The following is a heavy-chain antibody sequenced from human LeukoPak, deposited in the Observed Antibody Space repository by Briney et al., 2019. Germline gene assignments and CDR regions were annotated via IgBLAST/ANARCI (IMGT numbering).Heavy chain of an antibody. Sequence: SETLSLTCAVYGGSFSGYYWSWIRQPPGKGLEWIGEINHSGSTNYNPSLKSRVTISVDTSKNQFSLKLSSVTAADTAVYYCARAPPGYCSSTSCPHFDYWGQGTLVTVSS. CDR2: INHSGST. D-gene: IGHD2-2*03. CDR1: GGSFSGYY. CDR3: ARAPPGYCSSTSCPHFDY. J-gene: IGHJ4*02. V-gene: IGHV4-34*01.